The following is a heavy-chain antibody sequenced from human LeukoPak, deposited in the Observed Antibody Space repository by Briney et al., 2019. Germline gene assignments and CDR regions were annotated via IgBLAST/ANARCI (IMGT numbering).Heavy chain of an antibody. Sequence: GGSLRLSCAASGFTFSSYAMSWVRQAPGKGLEWVSAISGSGGSTYYADSVKGRFTISRDNAKNSLFLQMNSLSDEDTAVYYCASGFSSSPYFDYWGQGTLVTVSS. CDR1: GFTFSSYA. V-gene: IGHV3-23*01. CDR3: ASGFSSSPYFDY. D-gene: IGHD6-6*01. J-gene: IGHJ4*02. CDR2: ISGSGGST.